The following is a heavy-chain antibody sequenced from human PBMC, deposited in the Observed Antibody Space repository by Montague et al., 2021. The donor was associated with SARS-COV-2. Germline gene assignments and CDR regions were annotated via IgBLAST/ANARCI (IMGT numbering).Heavy chain of an antibody. CDR3: ARAVSVRRAVNWFDP. J-gene: IGHJ5*02. Sequence: TLSLTCTISGDFVSSDGYYWSWIRQHPGKGLEWIGDIYYSGSTHYNPSLKSRVTISVDTSKNQFSLKLSSATAADTAVYYCARAVSVRRAVNWFDPWGQGTLVTVSA. CDR2: IYYSGST. D-gene: IGHD3-10*01. CDR1: GDFVSSDGYY. V-gene: IGHV4-31*03.